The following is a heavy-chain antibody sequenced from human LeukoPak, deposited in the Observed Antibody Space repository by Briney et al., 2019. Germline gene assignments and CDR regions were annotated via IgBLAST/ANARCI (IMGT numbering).Heavy chain of an antibody. D-gene: IGHD4-17*01. J-gene: IGHJ5*02. V-gene: IGHV1-3*01. Sequence: ASVKVSCEASGYTFTSYAMHWVRQAPGQRLEWMGWINAGNGNTKYSQKFQGRVTITRDTSASTAYMELSSLRSEDTAVYYCARRDYGDYVEWFDPWGQGTLVTVSS. CDR2: INAGNGNT. CDR1: GYTFTSYA. CDR3: ARRDYGDYVEWFDP.